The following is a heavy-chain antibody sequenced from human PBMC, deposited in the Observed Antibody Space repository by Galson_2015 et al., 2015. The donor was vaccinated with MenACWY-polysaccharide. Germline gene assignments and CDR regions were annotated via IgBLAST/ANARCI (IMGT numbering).Heavy chain of an antibody. CDR3: AREGSRIVFHAFDT. J-gene: IGHJ3*02. CDR2: IQYDGSKI. Sequence: SLRLSCAASGSRFSNSGMHWVRQAPGKGLEWVAVIQYDGSKIVYADSVKGRFTISRDNSKNTLFLEMNSLGAEDTAVYYCAREGSRIVFHAFDTWGQGTMLTVSS. D-gene: IGHD6-13*01. V-gene: IGHV3-33*01. CDR1: GSRFSNSG.